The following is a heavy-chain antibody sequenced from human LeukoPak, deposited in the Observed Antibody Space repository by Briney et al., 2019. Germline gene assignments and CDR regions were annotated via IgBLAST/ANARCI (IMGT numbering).Heavy chain of an antibody. CDR3: ARDTIAAAGGAFDI. D-gene: IGHD6-13*01. CDR2: IIPILGIA. CDR1: GGTFSSYA. V-gene: IGHV1-69*04. Sequence: SVKVSCKASGGTFSSYAISWVRQAPGQGLEWMGRIIPILGIANYAQKFQGRVTITADKSTSTAYMELSSLRSEDTAVCYCARDTIAAAGGAFDIWGQGTMVTVSS. J-gene: IGHJ3*02.